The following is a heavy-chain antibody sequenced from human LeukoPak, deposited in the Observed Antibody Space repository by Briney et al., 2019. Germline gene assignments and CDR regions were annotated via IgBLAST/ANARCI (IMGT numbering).Heavy chain of an antibody. V-gene: IGHV3-21*01. CDR3: ARGIVGATTAGAFDI. J-gene: IGHJ3*02. CDR1: GFTFSSYS. Sequence: GGSLRLSCAASGFTFSSYSMNWVRQAPGKGLEWVSSISSSSSYIYYADSVKGRFTISRDNAKNSLYLQMNSLRAEDTAVYYCARGIVGATTAGAFDIWGQGTMVTISS. D-gene: IGHD1-26*01. CDR2: ISSSSSYI.